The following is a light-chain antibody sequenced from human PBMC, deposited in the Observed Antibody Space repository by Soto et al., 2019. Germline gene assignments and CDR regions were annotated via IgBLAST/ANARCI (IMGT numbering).Light chain of an antibody. CDR3: QQYNNWPIT. CDR2: GAS. CDR1: QSVSSSY. V-gene: IGKV3D-15*01. J-gene: IGKJ5*01. Sequence: EIVMTQSPATLSLSPGERATLSCRASQSVSSSYLAWYQQKPGQAPRLLIYGASSRATGTPARFSGSGSGTKFTLSISSLQSEDFAVYYCQQYNNWPITFGQGTRLEIK.